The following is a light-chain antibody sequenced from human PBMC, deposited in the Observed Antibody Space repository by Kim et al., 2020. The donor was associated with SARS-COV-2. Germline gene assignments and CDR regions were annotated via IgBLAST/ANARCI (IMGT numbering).Light chain of an antibody. CDR1: SLRSYY. J-gene: IGLJ3*02. Sequence: ALGQTVRITCQGDSLRSYYESWYQQKPGQAPLLVIYGENNRPSGIPDRFSGSRSGNTVSLTITGAQAEDEADYYCQSRDIGGSQVVFGGGTQLTVL. V-gene: IGLV3-19*01. CDR3: QSRDIGGSQVV. CDR2: GEN.